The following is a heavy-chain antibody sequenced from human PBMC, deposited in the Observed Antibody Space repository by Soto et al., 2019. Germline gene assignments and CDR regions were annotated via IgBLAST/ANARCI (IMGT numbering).Heavy chain of an antibody. J-gene: IGHJ4*02. CDR3: ARGIFAGTFAY. Sequence: RDSSGVGEVSSCRCAMSRVSQAPGKGLEWFSAISGSGGSTYYADSVKGRFTISRDNAKNSLYLQMNSLRAEDTAVYYCARGIFAGTFAYWGQGTLVPVSS. V-gene: IGHV3-23*01. CDR1: EVSSCRCA. CDR2: ISGSGGST. D-gene: IGHD6-13*01.